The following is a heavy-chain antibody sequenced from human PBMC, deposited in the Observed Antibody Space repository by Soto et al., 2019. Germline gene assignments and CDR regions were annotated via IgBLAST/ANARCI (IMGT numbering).Heavy chain of an antibody. CDR3: ARGLDDARGYSAAFDS. D-gene: IGHD3-22*01. CDR2: VYYTWST. J-gene: IGHJ4*02. CDR1: GGSISGYY. V-gene: IGHV4-59*01. Sequence: SETLSLTCTVSGGSISGYYWNWIRQASGKGPEWIGYVYYTWSTNYNPSLESRVTMSTDTSKNQVFLELRSMTAADSALYYCARGLDDARGYSAAFDSWGQGTQVTVSS.